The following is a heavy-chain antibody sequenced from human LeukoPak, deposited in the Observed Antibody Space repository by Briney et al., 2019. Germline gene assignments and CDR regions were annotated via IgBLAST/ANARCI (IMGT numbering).Heavy chain of an antibody. V-gene: IGHV3-7*01. J-gene: IGHJ5*02. CDR2: IKQDGSEK. CDR3: AKDGPYDTVNWFDP. CDR1: GFTFSNYW. Sequence: GGSLRLSCAASGFTFSNYWINWVRQAPGKGLGWVANIKQDGSEKSYVDPVKGRFTISRDNSKNTLYLQMNSLRAEDTAVYYCAKDGPYDTVNWFDPWGQGTLVTVSS. D-gene: IGHD3-22*01.